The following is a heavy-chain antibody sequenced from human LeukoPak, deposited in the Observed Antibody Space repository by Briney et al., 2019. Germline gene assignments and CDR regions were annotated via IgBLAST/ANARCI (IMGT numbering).Heavy chain of an antibody. CDR1: GGSISSSSYY. CDR3: ARELSSVLLWFGSI. J-gene: IGHJ4*02. Sequence: SETLSLTCTVSGGSISSSSYYWGWIRQPPGKGLEWIGSIYYSGSTYYNPSLKSRVTISVDTSKNQFSLKLSSVTAADTAVYYCARELSSVLLWFGSIWGQGTLVTVSS. CDR2: IYYSGST. V-gene: IGHV4-39*07. D-gene: IGHD3-10*01.